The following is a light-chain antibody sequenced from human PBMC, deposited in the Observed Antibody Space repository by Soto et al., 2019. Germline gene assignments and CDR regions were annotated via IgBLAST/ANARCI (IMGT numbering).Light chain of an antibody. CDR2: DAS. CDR1: QSVSTY. V-gene: IGKV3-11*01. J-gene: IGKJ1*01. CDR3: QQRSNWPSIT. Sequence: EIVLTQSPATLSLSPGERATLSCRASQSVSTYLAWYQQKPGQAPRLLIHDASNRATGIPVRFSGSGAGTDFTLTISSLEPEDFAVYYCQQRSNWPSITFGQGTKVDIK.